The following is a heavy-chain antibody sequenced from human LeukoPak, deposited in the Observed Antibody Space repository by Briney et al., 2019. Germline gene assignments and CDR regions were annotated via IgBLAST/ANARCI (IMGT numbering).Heavy chain of an antibody. CDR3: ANRRGTSDDHYYYYYMDV. D-gene: IGHD2-2*01. V-gene: IGHV3-23*01. CDR1: GFTFSSYA. Sequence: GGSLRLSCAASGFTFSSYAMSWVRQAPGKGLEWVSAISGSGGSTYYADSVKGRFTISRDNSKNTLYLQMNSLRAEATAVYYRANRRGTSDDHYYYYYMDVWGKGTTVTVSS. CDR2: ISGSGGST. J-gene: IGHJ6*03.